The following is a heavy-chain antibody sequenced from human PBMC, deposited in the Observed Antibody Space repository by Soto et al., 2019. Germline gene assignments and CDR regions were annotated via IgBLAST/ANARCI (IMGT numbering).Heavy chain of an antibody. J-gene: IGHJ4*02. CDR1: GGTFSRHA. D-gene: IGHD3-22*01. V-gene: IGHV1-69*01. Sequence: QVQLVQSGAEVRKPGSSVKVSCKASGGTFSRHAISWVRQAPGQGLEWMGGIIPIFGTANHAQKFQGRDTIIADESTSTVYMELSSLRSEDTAMYYCARGWGYDSNDYYYAYWGQGTLVIVSS. CDR2: IIPIFGTA. CDR3: ARGWGYDSNDYYYAY.